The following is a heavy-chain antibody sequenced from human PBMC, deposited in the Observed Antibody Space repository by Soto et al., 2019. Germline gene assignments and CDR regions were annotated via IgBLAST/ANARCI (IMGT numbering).Heavy chain of an antibody. CDR3: AGGEVCTPNWFDP. D-gene: IGHD2-2*01. CDR2: IPYSGRT. V-gene: IGHV4-31*03. J-gene: IGHJ5*02. CDR1: GYSITSGGSD. Sequence: QVQLQASGPGLVKPAQTLSLTCTVSGYSITSGGSDWTWIRHPPGKGLEFFGFIPYSGRTYYNPSRTSRVTILPDTSKSQFSVDLSAVTAAGTAVYYCAGGEVCTPNWFDPWGQGTLVAVSS.